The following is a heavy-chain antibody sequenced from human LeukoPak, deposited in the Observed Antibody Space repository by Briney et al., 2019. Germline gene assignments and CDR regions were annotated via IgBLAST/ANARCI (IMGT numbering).Heavy chain of an antibody. V-gene: IGHV3-30*04. CDR2: ISYDGSIK. J-gene: IGHJ6*04. D-gene: IGHD3-10*02. Sequence: GSLRLSCAASGFTFSSYAMHWVRPAPGKGLEWVAAISYDGSIKYSADSVKGRFTISRDNAKNSLYLQMNSLRAEDTAVYYCAELGITMIGGVWGKGTTVTISS. CDR1: GFTFSSYA. CDR3: AELGITMIGGV.